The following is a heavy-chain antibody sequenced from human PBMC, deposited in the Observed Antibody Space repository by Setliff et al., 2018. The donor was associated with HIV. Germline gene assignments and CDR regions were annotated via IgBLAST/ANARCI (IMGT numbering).Heavy chain of an antibody. V-gene: IGHV4-38-2*01. J-gene: IGHJ4*02. D-gene: IGHD3-3*01. CDR3: ARVPFTTGFDS. Sequence: PSETLSLTCAVSGYSISSGYYWGWIRQPPGKGLEWIVNIYHSGDTHYNPSLKSRVTISVDTPKNQLSLKLSSVTAADTAVYYCARVPFTTGFDSWGQGTRVTGS. CDR2: IYHSGDT. CDR1: GYSISSGYY.